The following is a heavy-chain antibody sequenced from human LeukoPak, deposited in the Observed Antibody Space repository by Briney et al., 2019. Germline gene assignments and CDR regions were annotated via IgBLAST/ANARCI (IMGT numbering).Heavy chain of an antibody. Sequence: PGGSLKLSCVVSGFTSSGSAVHWVRQASGKGLEWVGRIRSKANNYATAYAASVKGRFTISGDDSKNTAYLQMNSLKTEDTAVYYCTGDNFDSSVKFDYWGQGTLATVSS. V-gene: IGHV3-73*01. CDR2: IRSKANNYAT. CDR1: GFTSSGSA. J-gene: IGHJ4*02. CDR3: TGDNFDSSVKFDY. D-gene: IGHD3-22*01.